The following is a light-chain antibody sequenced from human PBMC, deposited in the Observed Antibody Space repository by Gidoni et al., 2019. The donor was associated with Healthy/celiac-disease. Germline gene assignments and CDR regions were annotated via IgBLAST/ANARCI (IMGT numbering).Light chain of an antibody. J-gene: IGLJ1*01. CDR2: DVS. CDR3: SSYTSSSPGV. Sequence: QSALTQPASVSGSPGQAITISCPGTSSDVGGYNYVSWYQQHPGKAPKLMIYDVSNRPSVVSNRFSASKSGNTASLTISGLQAEDEADYYCSSYTSSSPGVFGTGTKVTVL. V-gene: IGLV2-14*03. CDR1: SSDVGGYNY.